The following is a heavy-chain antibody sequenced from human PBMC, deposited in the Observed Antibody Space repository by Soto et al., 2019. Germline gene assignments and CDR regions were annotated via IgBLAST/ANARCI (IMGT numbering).Heavy chain of an antibody. J-gene: IGHJ4*02. Sequence: SETLSLTCTVSGGSISDYYWSWIRQPPGKGLEWIGYIHCSGSTNYNPSLKNRVTISLDRSKNQFSLKVSSVTAADTAVYYRAREVRDGSSWYFDYWGQGTLVTVSS. CDR2: IHCSGST. CDR3: AREVRDGSSWYFDY. V-gene: IGHV4-59*01. CDR1: GGSISDYY. D-gene: IGHD6-13*01.